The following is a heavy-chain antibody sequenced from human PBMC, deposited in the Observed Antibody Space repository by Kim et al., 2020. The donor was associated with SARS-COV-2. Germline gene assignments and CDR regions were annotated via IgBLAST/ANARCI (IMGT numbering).Heavy chain of an antibody. D-gene: IGHD3-22*01. V-gene: IGHV4-34*01. CDR2: INHSGST. J-gene: IGHJ5*02. CDR3: ARGLSSGYYLGRSRWFDP. CDR1: GGSFSGYY. Sequence: SETLSLTCAVYGGSFSGYYWSWIRQPPGKGLEWIGEINHSGSTNYNPSLKSRVTISVDTTKNQFSLKLSSVTAADTAVYYCARGLSSGYYLGRSRWFDPWGQGTLVTVSS.